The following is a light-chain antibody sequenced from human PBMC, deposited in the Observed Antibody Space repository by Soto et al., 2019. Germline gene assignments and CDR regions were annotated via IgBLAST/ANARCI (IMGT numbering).Light chain of an antibody. CDR3: SSYTTNTGLEYV. J-gene: IGLJ1*01. Sequence: QSVLTPPASVTGSPGQTITISCTGTSGDVGGYTSVSWYQNTQCEAPKLMLYAVSNRTSRVSDRFSGSKPGDKATLTIYGLQAEDEADYCGSSYTTNTGLEYVCGTGTKVTVL. V-gene: IGLV2-14*01. CDR2: AVS. CDR1: SGDVGGYTS.